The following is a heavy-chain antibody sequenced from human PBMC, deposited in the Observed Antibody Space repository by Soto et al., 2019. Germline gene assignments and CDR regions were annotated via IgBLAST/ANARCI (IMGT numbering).Heavy chain of an antibody. D-gene: IGHD2-2*01. Sequence: GGSLRLSCAASGFTFSSYGMHWVRQAPGKGLEWVAVISYDGSNKYYADSVKGRFTISRDNSKNTLYLQMNSLRAEDTAVYYCAKDLYCSSTSCPNTSYYYYGMDVWGQGTKVTVSS. J-gene: IGHJ6*02. CDR2: ISYDGSNK. CDR1: GFTFSSYG. CDR3: AKDLYCSSTSCPNTSYYYYGMDV. V-gene: IGHV3-30*18.